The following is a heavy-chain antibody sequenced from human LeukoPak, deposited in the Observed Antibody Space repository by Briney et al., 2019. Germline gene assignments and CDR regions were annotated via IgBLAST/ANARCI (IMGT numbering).Heavy chain of an antibody. Sequence: PSETLSLTCTVSGGSISSYYWSWIRQPPGKGLEWIGYIYYSGSTYYNPSLKSRVTISVDTSKNQFSLKLSSVTAADTAVYYCARIAVAGKDFDYWGQGTLVTVSS. V-gene: IGHV4-59*08. J-gene: IGHJ4*02. D-gene: IGHD6-19*01. CDR3: ARIAVAGKDFDY. CDR1: GGSISSYY. CDR2: IYYSGST.